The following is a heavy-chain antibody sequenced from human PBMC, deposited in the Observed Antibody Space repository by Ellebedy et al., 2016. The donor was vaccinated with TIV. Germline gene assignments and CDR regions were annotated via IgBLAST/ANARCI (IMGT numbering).Heavy chain of an antibody. V-gene: IGHV3-30*18. CDR3: AKASSSGCLHY. Sequence: GGSLRLSXAASGFTFSSYGMHWVRQAPGKGLEWVAVISYDGSNKYYADSVKGRFTISRDNSKNTLYLQMNSLRAEDTAVYYCAKASSSGCLHYWGQGTLVTVSS. CDR2: ISYDGSNK. CDR1: GFTFSSYG. J-gene: IGHJ4*02. D-gene: IGHD6-19*01.